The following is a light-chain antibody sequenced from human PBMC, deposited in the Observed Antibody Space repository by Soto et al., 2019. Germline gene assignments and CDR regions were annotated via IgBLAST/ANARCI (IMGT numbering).Light chain of an antibody. CDR2: GAS. J-gene: IGKJ4*01. V-gene: IGKV3-15*01. CDR3: QQYGSSPLT. Sequence: EIVMTQSPATLSVSPGERATLSCRASQSVSSNLAWYQQKPGQAPRLLIYGASTRATGIPARFSGSGSGTDFTLTISRLEPEDFAAYYCQQYGSSPLTFGGGTKVDIK. CDR1: QSVSSN.